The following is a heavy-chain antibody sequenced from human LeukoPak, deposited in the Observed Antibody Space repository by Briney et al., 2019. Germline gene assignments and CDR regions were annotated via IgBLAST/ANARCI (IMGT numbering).Heavy chain of an antibody. V-gene: IGHV3-48*01. Sequence: GGSLRLSCAASGFTFSSYSMNWVRQAPGKGLEWVSYISSSSSTIYYADSVKGRFTISRDYAKNSLYLQMNSLRAEDTAVYYCARDYSSSWFFYWGQGTLVTVSS. J-gene: IGHJ4*02. CDR1: GFTFSSYS. CDR2: ISSSSSTI. CDR3: ARDYSSSWFFY. D-gene: IGHD6-13*01.